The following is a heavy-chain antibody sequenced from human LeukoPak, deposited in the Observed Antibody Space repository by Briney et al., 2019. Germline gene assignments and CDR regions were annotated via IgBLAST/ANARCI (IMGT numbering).Heavy chain of an antibody. Sequence: ASVKVSCKASGYTFTSYDIKWVRQATGQGLEWMGWMNPNSGNTGYAQKFQGRVTMTRNTSIGTAYMELSSLRSEDTAVYYCATSRDYYLYYGMDVWGQGTTVTVSS. CDR2: MNPNSGNT. CDR1: GYTFTSYD. V-gene: IGHV1-8*01. J-gene: IGHJ6*02. D-gene: IGHD6-6*01. CDR3: ATSRDYYLYYGMDV.